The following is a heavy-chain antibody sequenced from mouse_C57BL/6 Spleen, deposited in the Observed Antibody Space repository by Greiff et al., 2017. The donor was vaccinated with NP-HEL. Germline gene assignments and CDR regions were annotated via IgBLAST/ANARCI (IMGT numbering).Heavy chain of an antibody. CDR3: ARDLGLYDYDEDAMDY. CDR1: GFTFSSYA. D-gene: IGHD2-4*01. CDR2: ISDGGSYT. V-gene: IGHV5-4*01. J-gene: IGHJ4*01. Sequence: EVHLVESGGGLVKPGGSLKLSCAASGFTFSSYAMSWVRQTPEKRLEWVATISDGGSYTYYPDNVKGRFTISRDNAKNNLYLQMSHLKSEDTAMYYCARDLGLYDYDEDAMDYWGQGTSVTVSS.